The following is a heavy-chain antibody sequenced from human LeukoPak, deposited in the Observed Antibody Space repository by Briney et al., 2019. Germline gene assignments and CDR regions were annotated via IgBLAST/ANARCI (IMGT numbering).Heavy chain of an antibody. D-gene: IGHD3-10*01. CDR1: GFTFSSYA. V-gene: IGHV3-23*01. Sequence: GGSLRLSCAASGFTFSSYAMSWVCQAPGKGLEWVSAISGSGGSTYYADSVKGRFTISRDNSKNTLYLQMNSLRAEDTAVYYCANKWGLITMVRGVIRDFAFDIWGQGTMVTVSS. J-gene: IGHJ3*02. CDR3: ANKWGLITMVRGVIRDFAFDI. CDR2: ISGSGGST.